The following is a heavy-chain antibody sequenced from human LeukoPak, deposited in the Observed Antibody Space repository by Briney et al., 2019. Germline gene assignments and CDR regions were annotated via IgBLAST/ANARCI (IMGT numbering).Heavy chain of an antibody. D-gene: IGHD3-22*01. CDR1: GGSFSGYY. CDR2: INHSGST. Sequence: SEALSLTCAVYGGSFSGYYWSWIRQPPGKGLEWIGEINHSGSTNYNPSLKSRVTISVDTSKNQFFLKLSSVTAADTAVYYCARGRGRYYYDSSGYYPWGQGTLVTVSS. J-gene: IGHJ5*02. CDR3: ARGRGRYYYDSSGYYP. V-gene: IGHV4-34*01.